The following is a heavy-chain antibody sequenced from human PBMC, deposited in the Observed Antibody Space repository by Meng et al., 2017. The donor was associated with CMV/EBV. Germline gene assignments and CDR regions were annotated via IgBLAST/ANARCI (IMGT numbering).Heavy chain of an antibody. CDR2: IYYSGST. D-gene: IGHD3-3*01. V-gene: IGHV4-59*01. Sequence: SETLSLTCTVSGGSISSYYWSWIRQPPGKGLEWIGYIYYSGSTNYNPSLKSRVTISVDTSTNQFSLKLSSVTAADPAVYYCARCYYDFWSGYYYAGGMDVWGQGTTVTVSS. J-gene: IGHJ6*02. CDR1: GGSISSYY. CDR3: ARCYYDFWSGYYYAGGMDV.